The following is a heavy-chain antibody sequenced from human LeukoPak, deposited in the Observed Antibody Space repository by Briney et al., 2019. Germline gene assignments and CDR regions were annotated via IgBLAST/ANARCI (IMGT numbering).Heavy chain of an antibody. Sequence: PGGSLRLSCVASDFTFRLYAMCWVRQAPGKGLEWVSGISGRGDSTYYGDSVKGRFTISRDNSENMVFLQMNSLRVEDTAVYYCTRDLPGIPYFYYMDVWGKGTTVTVSS. J-gene: IGHJ6*03. D-gene: IGHD7-27*01. V-gene: IGHV3-23*01. CDR3: TRDLPGIPYFYYMDV. CDR2: ISGRGDST. CDR1: DFTFRLYA.